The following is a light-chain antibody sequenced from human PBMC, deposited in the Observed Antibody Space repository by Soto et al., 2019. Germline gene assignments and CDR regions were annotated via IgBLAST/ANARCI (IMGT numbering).Light chain of an antibody. J-gene: IGLJ1*01. CDR3: GTWDSSLSAYV. Sequence: QSVLTQPPSVSAAPGQTVTISCSGSSSNIGSNYVSWYQHLPGTAPKLLIYENNKRPSGIPDRFSGSKSGTSATLGITGLQTGDEADYYCGTWDSSLSAYVFGTGTKVTVL. V-gene: IGLV1-51*02. CDR2: ENN. CDR1: SSNIGSNY.